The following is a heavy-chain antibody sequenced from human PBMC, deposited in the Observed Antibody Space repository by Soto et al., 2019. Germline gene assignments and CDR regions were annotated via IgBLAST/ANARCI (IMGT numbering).Heavy chain of an antibody. V-gene: IGHV4-59*08. CDR1: SGPDRSHN. Sequence: QVQLQQSGPRLVKPSETLSLTCTVSSGPDRSHNWGWIRQPPGRGLEWIGYVYYTGDTAYNPSLRSRVTISADTPTNEPSLTLSSVTAADTAVYYCGRQRIDYPQALVAVWGKGPTASVSS. D-gene: IGHD4-17*01. CDR3: GRQRIDYPQALVAV. J-gene: IGHJ6*04. CDR2: VYYTGDT.